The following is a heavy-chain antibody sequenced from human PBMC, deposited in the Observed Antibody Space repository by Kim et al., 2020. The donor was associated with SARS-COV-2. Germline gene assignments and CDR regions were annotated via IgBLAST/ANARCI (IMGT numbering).Heavy chain of an antibody. CDR3: ASPIKGGVADPFDY. CDR2: IYSGGSST. CDR1: GFTFSSYA. J-gene: IGHJ4*02. D-gene: IGHD3-16*01. Sequence: GGSLRLSCAASGFTFSSYAMSWFRQAPGKGLEWVSVIYSGGSSTYYADSVKGRFSISRDDSKNTLYLQMNSLRAEDTAVYYCASPIKGGVADPFDYWGQGTLVTVSS. V-gene: IGHV3-23*03.